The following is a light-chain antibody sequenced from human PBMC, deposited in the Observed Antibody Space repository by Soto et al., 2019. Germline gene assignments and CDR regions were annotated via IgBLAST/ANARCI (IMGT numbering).Light chain of an antibody. CDR1: QSLLHSNGYTY. J-gene: IGKJ5*01. V-gene: IGKV2-28*01. Sequence: DIVMTQSPLSLPVTPGEPASISCRSSQSLLHSNGYTYLDWYLQKPGQSPQLLIYLGSNRASGVPDLFRGSGSGTDFTLKISSVEAEDVGLYYCVQALQAPRTFGQGTRLEIK. CDR3: VQALQAPRT. CDR2: LGS.